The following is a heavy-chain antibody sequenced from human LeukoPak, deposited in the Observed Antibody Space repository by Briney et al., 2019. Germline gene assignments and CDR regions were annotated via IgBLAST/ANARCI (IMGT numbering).Heavy chain of an antibody. CDR1: GFSLSTSGVS. D-gene: IGHD2-2*01. CDR3: AHRGGLSTWSLYGFDS. Sequence: SGPTLVKPTQTLTLTCTFSGFSLSTSGVSMGWIRQPPGKALEWLALIYWDDDKEYSPSLKSRLTITKDTSKNQVILTMTNMDPVDTATYFCAHRGGLSTWSLYGFDSWGQGTLVSVSS. CDR2: IYWDDDK. J-gene: IGHJ4*02. V-gene: IGHV2-5*02.